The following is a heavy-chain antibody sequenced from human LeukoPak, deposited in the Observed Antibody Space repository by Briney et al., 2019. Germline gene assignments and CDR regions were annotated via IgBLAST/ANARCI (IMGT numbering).Heavy chain of an antibody. Sequence: SVKVSCKASGGTFSSYAISWVRQAPGQGLEWMGGIIPIFGTANYAQKFQGRVTITADESTSTAYMELSSLGSEDTAVYYCARTQLQQLGYFDYWGQGTLVTVSS. CDR3: ARTQLQQLGYFDY. J-gene: IGHJ4*02. D-gene: IGHD6-13*01. CDR2: IIPIFGTA. CDR1: GGTFSSYA. V-gene: IGHV1-69*13.